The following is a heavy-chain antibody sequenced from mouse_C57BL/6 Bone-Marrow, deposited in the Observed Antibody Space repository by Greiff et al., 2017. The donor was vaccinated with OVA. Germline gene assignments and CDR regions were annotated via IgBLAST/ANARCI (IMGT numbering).Heavy chain of an antibody. CDR3: ARSDYGSSSAWFAY. V-gene: IGHV1-53*01. CDR2: INPSNGGT. Sequence: QVQLQQPGTELVKPGASVKLSCKASGYTFTSYWMHWVKQRPGQGLEWIGNINPSNGGTNYNEKLKSKATLTVDKSSSTAYMQLSSLTSEGSAVYYCARSDYGSSSAWFAYWGQGTLVTVSA. D-gene: IGHD1-1*01. J-gene: IGHJ3*01. CDR1: GYTFTSYW.